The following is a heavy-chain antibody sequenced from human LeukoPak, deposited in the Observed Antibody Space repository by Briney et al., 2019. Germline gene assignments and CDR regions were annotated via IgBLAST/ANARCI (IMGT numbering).Heavy chain of an antibody. V-gene: IGHV3-21*01. Sequence: GRSLRLSCAASGFTFSTYTMHWVRQAPGKGLEWVSSISSSSSYIYYADSVKGRFTISRDNAKNSLYLQMNSLRAEDTAVYYCARDRIAAAGTVIDYWGQGTLVTVSS. J-gene: IGHJ4*02. CDR2: ISSSSSYI. CDR1: GFTFSTYT. D-gene: IGHD6-13*01. CDR3: ARDRIAAAGTVIDY.